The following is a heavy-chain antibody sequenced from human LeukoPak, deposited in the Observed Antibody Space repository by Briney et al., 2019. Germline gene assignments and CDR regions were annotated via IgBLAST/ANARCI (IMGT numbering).Heavy chain of an antibody. Sequence: PGGSLRLSCAASGFTFSTYSMNWDRQAPGKGLEWVSSISSSGTYIYYADSVKGRFTISRDNAKNSLYLQMNSLRAEDTAVYYCARDSITLVRGVIGYWGQGTLVTVSS. CDR2: ISSSGTYI. CDR3: ARDSITLVRGVIGY. D-gene: IGHD3-10*01. CDR1: GFTFSTYS. J-gene: IGHJ4*02. V-gene: IGHV3-21*01.